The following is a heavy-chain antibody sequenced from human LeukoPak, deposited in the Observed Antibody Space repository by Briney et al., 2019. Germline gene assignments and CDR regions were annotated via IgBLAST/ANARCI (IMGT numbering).Heavy chain of an antibody. CDR2: IYYSGST. Sequence: SETLSLTCTVSGDSISTINYYWGWIRQPPGKGLEWIGDIYYSGSTYYNPSLKSRVTISVDTSKNQFSLKLSSVTAADTAAYYCARRGRTTITSRAFDPWGQGTLVTVSS. D-gene: IGHD1-14*01. CDR1: GDSISTINYY. CDR3: ARRGRTTITSRAFDP. V-gene: IGHV4-39*01. J-gene: IGHJ5*02.